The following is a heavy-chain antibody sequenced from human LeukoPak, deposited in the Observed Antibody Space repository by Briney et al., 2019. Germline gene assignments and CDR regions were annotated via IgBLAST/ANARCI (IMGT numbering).Heavy chain of an antibody. D-gene: IGHD3-3*01. CDR3: ARADKIYGVNAFDI. Sequence: SETLSLTCTVSGGSISSYYWSWIRQPPGKGLEWIGYIYYTGSTNYNPSLTSRVTISVDTSKNQFSLKLSSVTAADTAVYYCARADKIYGVNAFDIWGQGTMVTVSS. J-gene: IGHJ3*02. CDR1: GGSISSYY. V-gene: IGHV4-59*01. CDR2: IYYTGST.